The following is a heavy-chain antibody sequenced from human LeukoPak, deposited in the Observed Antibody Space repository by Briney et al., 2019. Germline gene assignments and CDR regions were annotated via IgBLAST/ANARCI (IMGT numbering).Heavy chain of an antibody. D-gene: IGHD3-16*02. Sequence: PSETLSLTCTVSGGSISSSSYYWGWIRQPPGKGLEWIGSIYYSGSTYYNPSLKSRVTISVDTSKNQFSLKLSSVTAADTAVYYCARLARAMITFGGVIARATYYYYYYMDVWGKGTTVTISS. CDR1: GGSISSSSYY. CDR2: IYYSGST. J-gene: IGHJ6*03. V-gene: IGHV4-39*01. CDR3: ARLARAMITFGGVIARATYYYYYYMDV.